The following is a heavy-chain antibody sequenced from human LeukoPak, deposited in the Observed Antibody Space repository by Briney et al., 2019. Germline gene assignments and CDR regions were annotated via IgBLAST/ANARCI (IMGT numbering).Heavy chain of an antibody. CDR1: GGSISSYY. Sequence: SETLSLTCTVSGGSISSYYWSWIRQPPGKGLEWIGYIYYSGSTNYNPSLKSRVTISVDTSKNQFSLKLSSVTAADTAVYYCAREGKGHYYDSSGDYDYWGQGTLVTVSS. V-gene: IGHV4-59*01. CDR2: IYYSGST. J-gene: IGHJ4*02. D-gene: IGHD3-22*01. CDR3: AREGKGHYYDSSGDYDY.